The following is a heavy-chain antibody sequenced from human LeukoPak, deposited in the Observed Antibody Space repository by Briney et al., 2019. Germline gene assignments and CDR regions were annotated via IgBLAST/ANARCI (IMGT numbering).Heavy chain of an antibody. CDR3: ARDVTYDSSGYSSGLGY. D-gene: IGHD3-22*01. V-gene: IGHV1-69*10. J-gene: IGHJ4*02. Sequence: ASVKVSCKASGYTFTSYGVSWVRQAPGQGLEWMGGIIPFINIANYAQKFQGRVTITADKSTSTAYMELSSLRDEDTAVYYCARDVTYDSSGYSSGLGYWGQGTLVTVSS. CDR2: IIPFINIA. CDR1: GYTFTSYG.